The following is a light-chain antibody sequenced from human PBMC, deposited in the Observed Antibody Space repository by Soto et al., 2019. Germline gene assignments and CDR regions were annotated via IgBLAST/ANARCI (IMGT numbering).Light chain of an antibody. V-gene: IGKV3-20*01. CDR3: QQYGSSPKT. Sequence: EIVLTQSPGTLSLSPGERATLSCRASQSVSNSYLAWYQQRPGQTPRLLIYDASSRATGIPDRFSGSGSGTDFTLTVSRLEPEDFAVYYCQQYGSSPKTFGGGTKVDIK. CDR2: DAS. CDR1: QSVSNSY. J-gene: IGKJ4*01.